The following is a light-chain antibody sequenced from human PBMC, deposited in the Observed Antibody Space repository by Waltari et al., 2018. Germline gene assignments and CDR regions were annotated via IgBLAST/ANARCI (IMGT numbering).Light chain of an antibody. CDR1: NLGTYR. CDR2: YDR. CDR3: HVWHPDVDPGV. Sequence: SYMLTQPPSVSVAPGETAMIPCGGDNLGTYRVHWYQQKPGKAPMLVIFYDRDRPSGIPERFSGSNSGNTATLTISRVEAGDEAKYYCHVWHPDVDPGVFGPGSDVTV. J-gene: IGLJ1*01. V-gene: IGLV3-21*04.